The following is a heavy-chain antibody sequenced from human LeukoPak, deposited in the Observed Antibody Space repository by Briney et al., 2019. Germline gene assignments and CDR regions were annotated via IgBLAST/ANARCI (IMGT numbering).Heavy chain of an antibody. CDR3: ARRSALGNYFDY. CDR1: GGSISSSSYY. CDR2: IYYSGST. J-gene: IGHJ4*02. V-gene: IGHV4-39*01. D-gene: IGHD3-16*02. Sequence: ETLSLTCTVSGGSISSSSYYWGWIRQPPGKGLEWIGSIYYSGSTYYNPSLKSRVTISVDTSKNQFSLKLSSVTAADTAVYYCARRSALGNYFDYWGQGTLVTVSS.